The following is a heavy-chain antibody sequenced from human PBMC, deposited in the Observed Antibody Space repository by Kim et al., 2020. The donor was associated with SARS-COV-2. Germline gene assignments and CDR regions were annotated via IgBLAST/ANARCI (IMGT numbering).Heavy chain of an antibody. CDR3: AKDPRSDTDGYYFDY. CDR1: GFTFSHYG. CDR2: ISHDGSDK. D-gene: IGHD3-22*01. J-gene: IGHJ4*02. V-gene: IGHV3-30*18. Sequence: GGSLRLSCAASGFTFSHYGMHWIRQVPGKGLEWVAVISHDGSDKFYADSVSGRFTIYRDNSRNTLYVQMTSLRVEDTAVYYCAKDPRSDTDGYYFDYWGQGPVVTVSS.